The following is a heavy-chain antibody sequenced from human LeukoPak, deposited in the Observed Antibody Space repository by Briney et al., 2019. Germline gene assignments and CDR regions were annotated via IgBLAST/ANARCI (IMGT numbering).Heavy chain of an antibody. CDR1: GFTFSSYA. J-gene: IGHJ4*02. CDR2: IYSGGST. Sequence: GGSLRLSCAASGFTFSSYAMSWVRQAPGKGLEWVSVIYSGGSTYYADSVKGRFTISRDNSKNTLYLQMNSLRAEDTAVYYCARVADYYDSSGYIYYFDYWGQGTLVTVSS. D-gene: IGHD3-22*01. V-gene: IGHV3-53*01. CDR3: ARVADYYDSSGYIYYFDY.